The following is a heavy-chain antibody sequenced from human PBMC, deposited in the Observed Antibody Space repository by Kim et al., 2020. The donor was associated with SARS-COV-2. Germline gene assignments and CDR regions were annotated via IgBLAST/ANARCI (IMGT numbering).Heavy chain of an antibody. V-gene: IGHV3-64D*09. CDR3: VKGHLLIAARGVGDY. Sequence: GGSLRLSCSASGFTFSSYAMHWVRQAPGKGLEYVSAISSNGGSTYYADSVKGRFTISRDNSKNTLYLQMSSLRAEDTAVYYCVKGHLLIAARGVGDYWGQGTLVTVSS. D-gene: IGHD6-6*01. CDR1: GFTFSSYA. CDR2: ISSNGGST. J-gene: IGHJ4*02.